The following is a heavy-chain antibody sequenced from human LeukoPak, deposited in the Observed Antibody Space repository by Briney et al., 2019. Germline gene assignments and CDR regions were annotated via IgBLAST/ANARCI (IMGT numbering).Heavy chain of an antibody. CDR3: ARESSSSLFACDY. CDR2: MYHSGNI. Sequence: SEPLSLPSPVSGYSIRTGYYWGWIRQPPGKGVEWIGSMYHSGNIYYNSSLKSRVTILLATSKNQFSLKVSSVTAADTAVYYCARESSSSLFACDYWGQGTLVTVSS. J-gene: IGHJ4*02. CDR1: GYSIRTGYY. V-gene: IGHV4-38-2*02. D-gene: IGHD6-6*01.